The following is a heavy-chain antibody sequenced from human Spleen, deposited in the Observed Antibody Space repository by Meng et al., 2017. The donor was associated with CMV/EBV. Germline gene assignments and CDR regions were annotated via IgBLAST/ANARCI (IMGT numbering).Heavy chain of an antibody. Sequence: QVQVWRLGVEGRKPGSSVKVSCKASGGTFSSYAISWVRKAPGQGLEWMGGIIPIFGTANYAQKFQGRVTITADESTSTAYMELSSLRSEDTAVYYCARRGVGAENWFDPWGQGTLVTVSS. V-gene: IGHV1-69*12. CDR2: IIPIFGTA. D-gene: IGHD3-16*01. CDR3: ARRGVGAENWFDP. CDR1: GGTFSSYA. J-gene: IGHJ5*02.